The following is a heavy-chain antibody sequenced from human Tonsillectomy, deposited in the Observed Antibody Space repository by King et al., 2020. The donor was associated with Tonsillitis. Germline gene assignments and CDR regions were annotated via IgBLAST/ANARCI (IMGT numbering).Heavy chain of an antibody. CDR2: LTDTGSRT. J-gene: IGHJ4*02. CDR1: GFTFSIYT. V-gene: IGHV3-23*04. Sequence: VQLVESGGAWIQPGGSLRLSCAASGFTFSIYTMTWVRQAPGKGLEWVSVLTDTGSRTLYADSVRGRFTISRDNSKNTLFLQMNSLRDEDTAVYYCAKGQLTGDYDTYFDYWGQGTLVTVSS. D-gene: IGHD3-9*01. CDR3: AKGQLTGDYDTYFDY.